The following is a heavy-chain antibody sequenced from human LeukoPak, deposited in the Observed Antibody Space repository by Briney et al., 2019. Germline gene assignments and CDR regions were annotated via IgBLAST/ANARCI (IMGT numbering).Heavy chain of an antibody. V-gene: IGHV1-24*01. CDR1: GYTLSKLS. CDR2: FDPEVGET. CDR3: ALSFIPGKIYVFDY. D-gene: IGHD1-14*01. Sequence: ASVKVSCKVSGYTLSKLSMHWVRQAPGKGLEWMGGFDPEVGETIYALKFQGRVTMTEDIITDTAYMELSSLRSEDTAIYYCALSFIPGKIYVFDYWGQGTLVTVSS. J-gene: IGHJ4*02.